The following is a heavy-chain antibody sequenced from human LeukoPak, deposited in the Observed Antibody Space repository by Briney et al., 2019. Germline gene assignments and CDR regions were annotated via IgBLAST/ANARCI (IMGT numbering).Heavy chain of an antibody. CDR1: GFTFRSYW. D-gene: IGHD3-10*01. J-gene: IGHJ4*02. CDR2: IKQDGNEK. Sequence: PGGSLRLSCAASGFTFRSYWMTWVRQAPGKGLEWVANIKQDGNEKYYVDSVKGRFTISRDNAKNSLYLQMNSLRAEDTAGYYCAREYFYGSGSYYNGYWGQGALVTVSS. CDR3: AREYFYGSGSYYNGY. V-gene: IGHV3-7*04.